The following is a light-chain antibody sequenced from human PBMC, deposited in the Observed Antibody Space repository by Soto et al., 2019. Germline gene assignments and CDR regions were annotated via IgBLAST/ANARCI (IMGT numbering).Light chain of an antibody. CDR3: SSYTSPGTYV. V-gene: IGLV2-14*03. J-gene: IGLJ1*01. Sequence: QSVLTQPASVSGSPGQSITISCSGTSSDVGGFNYVSWYQHHPDKGPKLIIYDVSNRPSGVSNRFSGSKSGNTASLSISGLQAEDEADYHCSSYTSPGTYVFGTGTKLTVL. CDR2: DVS. CDR1: SSDVGGFNY.